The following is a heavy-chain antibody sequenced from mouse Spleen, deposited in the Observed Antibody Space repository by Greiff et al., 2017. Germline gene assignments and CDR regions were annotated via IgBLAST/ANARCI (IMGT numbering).Heavy chain of an antibody. V-gene: IGHV5-17*02. Sequence: EVKLVESGGGLVQPGGSRKLSCAASGFTFSSFGMHWVRQAPEKGLEWVAYISSGSSTIYYADTVKGRFTISRDNPKNTLFLQMTSLRSEDTAMYYCASDHYYGYPAWFAYWGQGTLVTVSA. CDR2: ISSGSSTI. D-gene: IGHD1-2*01. CDR3: ASDHYYGYPAWFAY. CDR1: GFTFSSFG. J-gene: IGHJ3*01.